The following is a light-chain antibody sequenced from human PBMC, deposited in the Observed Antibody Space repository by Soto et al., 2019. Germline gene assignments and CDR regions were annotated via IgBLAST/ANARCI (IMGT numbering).Light chain of an antibody. CDR2: DNN. CDR3: GTWDSSLTAYV. Sequence: QSFLTQPPSVSAAPGQEVTISCSGSSSNIGNNYVSWYQQLPGTAPKLLIFDNNQRPSGIPDRFSGSKSGTSATLGITGLQTGDEADYYCGTWDSSLTAYVFGPGTKVTVL. V-gene: IGLV1-51*01. J-gene: IGLJ1*01. CDR1: SSNIGNNY.